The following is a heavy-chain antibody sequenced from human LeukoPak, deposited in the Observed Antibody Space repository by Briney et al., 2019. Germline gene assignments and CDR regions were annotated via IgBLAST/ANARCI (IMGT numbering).Heavy chain of an antibody. Sequence: GGSLRLSCAASGFTFSSYAMSWVRQAPGKGLEWVSAISGSGGSTYYADSVKGRFTISRDSSKNTLYLQMNSLRAEDTAVYYCAKDIGDYVTRGRPYFDYWGQGTLVTVSS. CDR3: AKDIGDYVTRGRPYFDY. D-gene: IGHD4-17*01. CDR1: GFTFSSYA. CDR2: ISGSGGST. V-gene: IGHV3-23*01. J-gene: IGHJ4*02.